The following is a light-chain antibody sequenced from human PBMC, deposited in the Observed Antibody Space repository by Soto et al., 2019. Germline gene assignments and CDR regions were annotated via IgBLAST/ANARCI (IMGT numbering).Light chain of an antibody. Sequence: QSALTQPASVSGSPGQSITISCTGTRSDVGGYNYVSWYQKHPGKAPKLMIYEVSNRPSGVSNRFSGSKSGNTASLTISGLQAEDEADYHCSSYTSSSTWVFGGGTKLTVL. CDR2: EVS. CDR1: RSDVGGYNY. CDR3: SSYTSSSTWV. V-gene: IGLV2-14*01. J-gene: IGLJ3*02.